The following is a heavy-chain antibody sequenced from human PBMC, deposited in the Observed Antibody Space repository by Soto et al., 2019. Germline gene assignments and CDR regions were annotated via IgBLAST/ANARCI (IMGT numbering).Heavy chain of an antibody. D-gene: IGHD4-17*01. CDR1: GGSISSSSYY. J-gene: IGHJ1*01. V-gene: IGHV4-39*01. CDR3: ARSSMKGLVTTNLWYFQH. Sequence: QLQLQESGPGLVKPSETLSLTCTVSGGSISSSSYYWGWIRQPPGKGLDWIGSIYYSGSTYYNPSLRSRVTISVDTSKNQFSLKLSSVTAADTAVYYCARSSMKGLVTTNLWYFQHWGQGTLVTVSS. CDR2: IYYSGST.